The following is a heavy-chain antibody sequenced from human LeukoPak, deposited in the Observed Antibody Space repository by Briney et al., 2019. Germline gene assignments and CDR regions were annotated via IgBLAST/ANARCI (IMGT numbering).Heavy chain of an antibody. D-gene: IGHD4-17*01. CDR3: ARDGDYGDYVSGPEYYFDY. CDR1: GMTFSSYW. J-gene: IGHJ4*02. Sequence: GGSLRLSCAASGMTFSSYWMSWVRQAPGKGLEWVANIKQDGSEKYYVDSVKGRFTISRDNGKNSLYLQMNSLRAEDTAVYYCARDGDYGDYVSGPEYYFDYWGQGTLVTVSS. CDR2: IKQDGSEK. V-gene: IGHV3-7*01.